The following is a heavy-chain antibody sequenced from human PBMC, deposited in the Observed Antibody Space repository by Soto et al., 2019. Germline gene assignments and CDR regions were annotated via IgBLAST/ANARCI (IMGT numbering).Heavy chain of an antibody. D-gene: IGHD3-10*01. CDR3: AKGGRGSGSYYNVGAFDI. CDR2: ISYDGSNK. J-gene: IGHJ3*02. Sequence: PXGSLRLSCAASGFTFSSSGMHWVRQAPGRGLEWVAVISYDGSNKYYADSVKGRFTISRDNSENTLYLQMNSLRAEDTAVYYCAKGGRGSGSYYNVGAFDIWGQGKMVTVSS. CDR1: GFTFSSSG. V-gene: IGHV3-30*18.